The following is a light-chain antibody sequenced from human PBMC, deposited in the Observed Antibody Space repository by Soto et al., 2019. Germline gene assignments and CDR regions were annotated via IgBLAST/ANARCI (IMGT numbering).Light chain of an antibody. J-gene: IGKJ4*01. Sequence: EIVLTHSPGTLSLSPWERATLSWSASQSVSSSYLAWYQQKPGQAPRLLIYGASSRATGIPDRFSGSGSGTDFTLTISRLEPEDFAVYYCQQYGSSPMTFGGGTKVDIK. CDR1: QSVSSSY. V-gene: IGKV3-20*01. CDR3: QQYGSSPMT. CDR2: GAS.